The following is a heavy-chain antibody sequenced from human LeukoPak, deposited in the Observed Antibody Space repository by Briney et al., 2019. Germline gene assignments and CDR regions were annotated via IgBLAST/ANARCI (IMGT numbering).Heavy chain of an antibody. V-gene: IGHV3-21*01. CDR2: ISSSSSYI. Sequence: PGGSLRLSCAASGFTFSSYSMNWVRQAPGKGLEWVSSISSSSSYIYYADSVKGRFTISRGNAKNSLYLQMNSLRAEDTAVYYCARDTLRATAMVPFDYWGQGTLVTVSS. J-gene: IGHJ4*02. D-gene: IGHD5-18*01. CDR3: ARDTLRATAMVPFDY. CDR1: GFTFSSYS.